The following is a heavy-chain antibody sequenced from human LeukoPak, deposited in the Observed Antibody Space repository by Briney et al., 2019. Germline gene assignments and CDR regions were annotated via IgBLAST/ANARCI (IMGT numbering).Heavy chain of an antibody. Sequence: SETLSLTCIVSVGSISSYYWSWIRQPAGKGLEWIGRIQASGSTIYNPSLKSRVTMSVDTSKNQFSLKVTSVTAADTAVYYCARDMAVAPYNWFDPWGQGTLVTVSS. CDR1: VGSISSYY. J-gene: IGHJ5*02. D-gene: IGHD6-19*01. CDR2: IQASGST. V-gene: IGHV4-4*07. CDR3: ARDMAVAPYNWFDP.